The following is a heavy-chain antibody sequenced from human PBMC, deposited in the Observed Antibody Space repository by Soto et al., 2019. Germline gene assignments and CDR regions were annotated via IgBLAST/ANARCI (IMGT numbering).Heavy chain of an antibody. J-gene: IGHJ4*01. V-gene: IGHV3-23*01. CDR2: ITGSGDST. CDR3: ARDLHFSCWLSSQTFDY. D-gene: IGHD6-13*01. CDR1: GFTFSSHA. Sequence: EVQLLESGGGLVQPGGSLRLSCAVSGFTFSSHAMSWVRQAPGKGLECVASITGSGDSTYYADSVKGRFTISRDKSKSMLYLQMDNLRAEDTAVYYCARDLHFSCWLSSQTFDYWGHGTQVTVSS.